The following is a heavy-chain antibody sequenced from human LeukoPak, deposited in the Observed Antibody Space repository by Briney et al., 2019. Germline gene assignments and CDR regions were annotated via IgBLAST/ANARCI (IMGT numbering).Heavy chain of an antibody. CDR2: IGTVGDT. CDR3: AREMGDKYSSSWALDL. V-gene: IGHV3-13*01. Sequence: QTGGSLRLSCAASGFTFSNSDMHWVRQAAGKGLEWVSAIGTVGDTYYPGSVKGRFTISGENAKNSLYLQMNSLRAGDTAVYYCAREMGDKYSSSWALDLWGRGTLVTVSS. J-gene: IGHJ2*01. CDR1: GFTFSNSD. D-gene: IGHD6-13*01.